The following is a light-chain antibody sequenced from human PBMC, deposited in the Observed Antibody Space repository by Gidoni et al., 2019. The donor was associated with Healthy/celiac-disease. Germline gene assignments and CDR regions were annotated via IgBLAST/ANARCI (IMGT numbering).Light chain of an antibody. Sequence: EIVLTQSPGTLSLSPGERATLSCRASQSVSSSYLAWYQQKPGQAPRLLIYGASSRATGIPDRFSGSGSGTDFTLTISRLEPEDFAVYYCQQYDSSPELTFGGGTKVEIK. V-gene: IGKV3-20*01. J-gene: IGKJ4*01. CDR3: QQYDSSPELT. CDR2: GAS. CDR1: QSVSSSY.